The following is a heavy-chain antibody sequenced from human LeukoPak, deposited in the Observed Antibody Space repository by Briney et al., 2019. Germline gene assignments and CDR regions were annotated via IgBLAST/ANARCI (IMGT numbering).Heavy chain of an antibody. J-gene: IGHJ6*02. CDR3: ATDKMRAVAGGHYYYGMDV. CDR2: INPSGGST. Sequence: GASVKVSCKASGYTFTSYYMHWVRQAPGQGLEWMGIINPSGGSTSYAQKFQGRVTMTEDTSTDTAYMELSSLRSEDTAVYYCATDKMRAVAGGHYYYGMDVWGQGTTVTVSS. D-gene: IGHD6-19*01. V-gene: IGHV1-46*01. CDR1: GYTFTSYY.